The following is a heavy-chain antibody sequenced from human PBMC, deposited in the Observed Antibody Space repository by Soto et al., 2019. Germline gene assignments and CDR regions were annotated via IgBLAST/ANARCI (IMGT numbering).Heavy chain of an antibody. CDR2: ISGSGGST. CDR1: GFTFSSYA. CDR3: ARDVGYCSGGSCYGSYYFDY. D-gene: IGHD2-15*01. J-gene: IGHJ4*02. Sequence: PGGSLRLSCAASGFTFSSYAMSWVRQAPGKGLEWVSAISGSGGSTYYADSVKGRFTISRDNSKNTLYLQMNSLRAEDTAVYYCARDVGYCSGGSCYGSYYFDYWGQGTRVTVS. V-gene: IGHV3-23*01.